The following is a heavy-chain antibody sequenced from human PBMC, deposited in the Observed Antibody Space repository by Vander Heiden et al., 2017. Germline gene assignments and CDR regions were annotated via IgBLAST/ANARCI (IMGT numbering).Heavy chain of an antibody. CDR2: ISARGGST. CDR3: AKDAVVVTPDY. Sequence: EVQLLESGGGLVQPGGSLRLSCADSGFTFSNYAMSWVRQAPGKGLEWVSGISARGGSTYYTDSVKGRFTISRDNSKNTLYLQMNSLRAEDTAVYYCAKDAVVVTPDYWGQGTLVTVSS. D-gene: IGHD2-21*02. V-gene: IGHV3-23*01. CDR1: GFTFSNYA. J-gene: IGHJ4*02.